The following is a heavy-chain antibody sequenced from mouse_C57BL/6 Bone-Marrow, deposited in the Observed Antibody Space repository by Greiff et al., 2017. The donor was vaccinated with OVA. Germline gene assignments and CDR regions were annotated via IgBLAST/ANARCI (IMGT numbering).Heavy chain of an antibody. Sequence: EVNVVESGGGLVKPGGSLKLSCAASGFTFSSYAMSWVRQTPEKRLEWVATISDGGSYTYYPDNVKGRFTISRDNAKNNLYLQMSHLKSEDTAMYYCARDSEGAYWGQGTLVTVSA. CDR2: ISDGGSYT. V-gene: IGHV5-4*01. J-gene: IGHJ3*01. CDR3: ARDSEGAY. CDR1: GFTFSSYA.